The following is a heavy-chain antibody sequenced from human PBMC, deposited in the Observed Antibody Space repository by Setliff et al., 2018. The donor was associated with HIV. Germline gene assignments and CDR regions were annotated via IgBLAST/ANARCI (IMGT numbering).Heavy chain of an antibody. D-gene: IGHD3-16*01. CDR2: IYTSGST. CDR1: GGSISSETFS. V-gene: IGHV4-61*02. Sequence: SETLSLTCTVSGGSISSETFSWNWIRQPAGKGLEWIGRIYTSGSTDYNPSLKSRVTMSVDTSKNQFSLKLSSVTAADTAGYYCARGGYYYYFGVDVWGQGTTVTVSS. CDR3: ARGGYYYYFGVDV. J-gene: IGHJ6*02.